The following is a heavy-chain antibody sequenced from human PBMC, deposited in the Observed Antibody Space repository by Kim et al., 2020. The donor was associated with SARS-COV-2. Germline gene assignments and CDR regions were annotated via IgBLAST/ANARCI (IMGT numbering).Heavy chain of an antibody. V-gene: IGHV3-30-3*01. J-gene: IGHJ6*01. Sequence: GGSLRLSCAASGFTFRNYALHLVRQAPGKGPELLSVISYDGSNKYYADSVRGRFTNSRDNSKDTLYLHINSLRIDDTGLYYCATDLAQGRASRYFYGMDV. CDR1: GFTFRNYA. CDR2: ISYDGSNK. CDR3: ATDLAQGRASRYFYGMDV.